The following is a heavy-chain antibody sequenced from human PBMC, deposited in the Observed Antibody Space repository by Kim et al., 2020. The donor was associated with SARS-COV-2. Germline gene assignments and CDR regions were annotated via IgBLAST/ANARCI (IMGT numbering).Heavy chain of an antibody. J-gene: IGHJ4*02. CDR3: AREGSSSWYDPFDY. D-gene: IGHD6-13*01. Sequence: AVSVKSRITINPDTSKNQFSLQLNSVTPEDTAVYYCAREGSSSWYDPFDYWGQGTLVTVSS. V-gene: IGHV6-1*01.